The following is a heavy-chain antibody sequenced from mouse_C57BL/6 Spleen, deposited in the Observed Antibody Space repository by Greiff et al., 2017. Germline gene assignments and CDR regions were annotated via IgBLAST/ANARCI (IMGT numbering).Heavy chain of an antibody. J-gene: IGHJ1*03. CDR1: GYTFTDYN. D-gene: IGHD2-4*01. CDR2: ITPNNGGT. V-gene: IGHV1-18*01. CDR3: ARRLSWYFDV. Sequence: VQLKESGPELVKPGASVKIPCKASGYTFTDYNMDWVKQSHGKSLEWIGDITPNNGGTIYNQKFKGKAPLTVDKSSSTAYMELRSLTSEDTAVYYCARRLSWYFDVWGTGTTGTVSS.